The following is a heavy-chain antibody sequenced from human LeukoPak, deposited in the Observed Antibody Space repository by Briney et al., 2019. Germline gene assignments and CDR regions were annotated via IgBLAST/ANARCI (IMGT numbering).Heavy chain of an antibody. CDR1: GDSVSSISAA. Sequence: SQTLSLTCAISGDSVSSISAAWTWIRQSPSRGLEWLGRTYYRSKWYSDYAVSVKGRIFIEPHTSKNQFSLHLSSVTPEDTAVYYCGRVDHLQQQLATDYWGQGTLVTVSS. CDR3: GRVDHLQQQLATDY. V-gene: IGHV6-1*01. J-gene: IGHJ4*02. CDR2: TYYRSKWYS. D-gene: IGHD6-13*01.